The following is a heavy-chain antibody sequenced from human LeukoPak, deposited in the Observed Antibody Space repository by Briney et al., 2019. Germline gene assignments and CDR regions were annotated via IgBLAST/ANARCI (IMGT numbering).Heavy chain of an antibody. Sequence: ASVKVSCKASGYTFTGYYMQWVRQAPGQGLEWMGGINPNSGGTNYAQKFQGRVTMTRDTSISTAYMELSRLRSDDTAVYYCARIVLVAGDYYDSSGYWNLNWLDPWGQGTLVTVSS. V-gene: IGHV1-2*02. D-gene: IGHD3-22*01. CDR1: GYTFTGYY. CDR2: INPNSGGT. J-gene: IGHJ5*02. CDR3: ARIVLVAGDYYDSSGYWNLNWLDP.